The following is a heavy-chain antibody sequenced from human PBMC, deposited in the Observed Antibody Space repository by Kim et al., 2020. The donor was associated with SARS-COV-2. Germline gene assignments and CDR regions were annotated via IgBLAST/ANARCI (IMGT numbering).Heavy chain of an antibody. D-gene: IGHD6-13*01. CDR1: GYSISSGYY. J-gene: IGHJ6*02. Sequence: SETLSLTCTVSGYSISSGYYWGWIRQPPGKGLEWIGSIYHSGSTYYNPSLKSRVTISVDTSKNQFSLKLSSVTAADTAVYYCAKTQLAPGYYYYYGMDVWGQGTTVTVSS. CDR3: AKTQLAPGYYYYYGMDV. CDR2: IYHSGST. V-gene: IGHV4-38-2*02.